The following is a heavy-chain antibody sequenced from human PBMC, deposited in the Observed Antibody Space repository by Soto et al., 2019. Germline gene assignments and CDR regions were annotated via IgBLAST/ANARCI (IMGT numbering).Heavy chain of an antibody. CDR2: ISSSSSTI. V-gene: IGHV3-48*02. D-gene: IGHD5-12*01. CDR1: GFTFSSYS. CDR3: ASGAYSGYDYENYYYYYGMDV. J-gene: IGHJ6*02. Sequence: GGSLRLSCAASGFTFSSYSMNWVRQAPGKGLEWVSYISSSSSTIYYADSVKGRFTISRDNAKNSLYLQMNSLRDEDTAVYYYASGAYSGYDYENYYYYYGMDVWGQGTTVTVSS.